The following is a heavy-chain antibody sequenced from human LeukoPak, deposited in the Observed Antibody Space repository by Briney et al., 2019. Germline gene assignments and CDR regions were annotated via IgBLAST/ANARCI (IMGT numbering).Heavy chain of an antibody. V-gene: IGHV3-15*01. J-gene: IGHJ4*02. CDR1: GFTFSNAW. CDR3: TTFITMGRGHPGS. D-gene: IGHD3-10*01. CDR2: FKSKTDAGTT. Sequence: PGVSLRLSWAASGFTFSNAWWSWPRQAPGKGLEWVGRFKSKTDAGTTDYAAPVKGRFTISRDDSKNTLYLQMSSLKTEDTAVYYCTTFITMGRGHPGSWGQGTLVTVSS.